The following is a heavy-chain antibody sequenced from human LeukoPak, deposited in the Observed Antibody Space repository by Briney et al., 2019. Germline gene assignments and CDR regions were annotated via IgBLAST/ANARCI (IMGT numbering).Heavy chain of an antibody. CDR2: MNPNSGNT. CDR1: GYTFTSYD. V-gene: IGHV1-8*01. Sequence: GASVKVSCKASGYTFTSYDINWVRQATGQGLEWMGWMNPNSGNTGYAQKFQGRVTMTRNTSISTAYMELSSLRPEDAAVYYCARDVAAADNWFDPWGQGTLVTVSS. J-gene: IGHJ5*02. D-gene: IGHD6-13*01. CDR3: ARDVAAADNWFDP.